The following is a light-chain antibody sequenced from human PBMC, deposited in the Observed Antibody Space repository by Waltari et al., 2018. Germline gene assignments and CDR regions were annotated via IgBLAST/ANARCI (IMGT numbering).Light chain of an antibody. CDR1: QSVSSSF. Sequence: EIVLTQSPGTLSLSQGERATLTCRASQSVSSSFLAWYQQKPGQAPRLLIYGASSRATGIPGRFSGTGSETDFTLTISRLEPEDFAVYYCQQHDASPRTFGQGTKVEFK. CDR2: GAS. CDR3: QQHDASPRT. V-gene: IGKV3-20*01. J-gene: IGKJ1*01.